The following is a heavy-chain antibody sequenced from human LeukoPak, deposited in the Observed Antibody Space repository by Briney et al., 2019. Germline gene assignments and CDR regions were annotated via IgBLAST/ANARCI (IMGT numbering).Heavy chain of an antibody. Sequence: PGGSLRLSCAASGFTFSSYAMSWVRQAPGKGLEWVSGINSGGSGARTYYADSVKGRFSISRDNSKNTLYLQMNSLRAEDTAVYYCARIIFPVIAVALFDYSGQGTLVTVSS. CDR1: GFTFSSYA. V-gene: IGHV3-23*01. CDR2: INSGGSGART. D-gene: IGHD6-19*01. J-gene: IGHJ4*02. CDR3: ARIIFPVIAVALFDY.